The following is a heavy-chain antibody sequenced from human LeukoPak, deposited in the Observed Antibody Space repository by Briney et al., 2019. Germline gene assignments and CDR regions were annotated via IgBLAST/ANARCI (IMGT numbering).Heavy chain of an antibody. V-gene: IGHV3-7*03. Sequence: GGSLRLSCAISGLTFSSYWMTWVRQAPGKGLELVANIKQDGSEKYYVDSVEGRFTISRDNSKNTLYLHMNSLRAEDTAVYYCARHGSWSFDYWGQGTLLTVSA. CDR1: GLTFSSYW. CDR2: IKQDGSEK. D-gene: IGHD6-13*01. J-gene: IGHJ4*02. CDR3: ARHGSWSFDY.